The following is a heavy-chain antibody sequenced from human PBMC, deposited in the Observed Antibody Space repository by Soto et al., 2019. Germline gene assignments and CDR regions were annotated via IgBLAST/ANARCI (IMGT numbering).Heavy chain of an antibody. Sequence: GGSLRLSCAASGFTFSSYWMSWVRQAPGKGLEWVANIKQDGSEKYYVDSVKGRFTISRDNAKNSLYLQMNSLRAEDTAVYYCARATYNDFWSGSHYYGMDVWGQGTLVTVSS. CDR1: GFTFSSYW. J-gene: IGHJ6*02. D-gene: IGHD3-3*01. V-gene: IGHV3-7*05. CDR2: IKQDGSEK. CDR3: ARATYNDFWSGSHYYGMDV.